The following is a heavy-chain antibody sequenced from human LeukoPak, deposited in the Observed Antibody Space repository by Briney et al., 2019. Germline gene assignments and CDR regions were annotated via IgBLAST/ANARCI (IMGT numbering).Heavy chain of an antibody. CDR3: AKAAYCTSTSCHFSGYAQRPLDS. Sequence: GGSLRLSCVASGFTFNTYGMHWVRQAPGKGLEWVAGISNDGRSKDYADSVKGRFTISRDKSKNTVYLQMNSLRVEDTAVYYRAKAAYCTSTSCHFSGYAQRPLDSWGQGTLVTVSS. D-gene: IGHD2-2*01. CDR2: ISNDGRSK. J-gene: IGHJ4*02. V-gene: IGHV3-30*18. CDR1: GFTFNTYG.